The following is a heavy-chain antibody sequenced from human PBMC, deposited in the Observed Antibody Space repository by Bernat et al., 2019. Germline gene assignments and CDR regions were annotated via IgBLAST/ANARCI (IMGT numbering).Heavy chain of an antibody. J-gene: IGHJ4*02. CDR3: SRAAVAGTGRFIHRPLDY. Sequence: QVQLQQSGPGLVKPSQTLSLTCAISGDSVSSNSAAWNWIRQSPSRGLEWLGRTYYRSKWYNDYAVSVKSRITINPDTSNNQFSLRLNSVTPEDTAVYYCSRAAVAGTGRFIHRPLDYWGQGTLVTVSS. CDR1: GDSVSSNSAA. CDR2: TYYRSKWYN. D-gene: IGHD6-19*01. V-gene: IGHV6-1*01.